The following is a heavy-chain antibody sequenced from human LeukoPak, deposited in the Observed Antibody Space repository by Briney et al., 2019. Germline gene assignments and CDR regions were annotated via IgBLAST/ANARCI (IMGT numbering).Heavy chain of an antibody. CDR1: GFTFSSYA. Sequence: GGSLRLTCAASGFTFSSYAMSWVRQAPGKGLEWVSAISGSGGSTYYADSVKGRFTISRDNSKNTLYLQMNSLRAEDTAVYYCAKVPAAYNWFDPWGQGTLVTVSS. D-gene: IGHD2-2*01. CDR2: ISGSGGST. V-gene: IGHV3-23*01. J-gene: IGHJ5*02. CDR3: AKVPAAYNWFDP.